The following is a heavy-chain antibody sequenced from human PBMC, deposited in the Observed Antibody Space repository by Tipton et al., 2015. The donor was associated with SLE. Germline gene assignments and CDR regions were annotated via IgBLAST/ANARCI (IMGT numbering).Heavy chain of an antibody. CDR1: GGSISSYY. V-gene: IGHV4-59*01. Sequence: LRLSCTVSGGSISSYYWSWIRQPLGKGLEWIGYIYYSGSTNYNPSLKSRVTISVDTSKNQFSLKLSSVTAADTAVYYCARVRGRGYFQHWGQGTLVTVSS. J-gene: IGHJ1*01. CDR3: ARVRGRGYFQH. D-gene: IGHD3-10*01. CDR2: IYYSGST.